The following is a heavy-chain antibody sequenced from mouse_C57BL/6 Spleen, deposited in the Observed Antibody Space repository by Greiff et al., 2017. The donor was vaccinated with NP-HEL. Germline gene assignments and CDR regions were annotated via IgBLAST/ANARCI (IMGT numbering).Heavy chain of an antibody. CDR3: ARERYYSSFDY. Sequence: EVMLVESEGGLVQPGSSMKLSCTASGFTFSDYYMAWVRQVPEKGLEWVANINYDGSSTYYLDSLKSRFIISRDNAKNILYLQMSSLKSEDTATYYCARERYYSSFDYWGQGTTLTVSS. V-gene: IGHV5-16*01. D-gene: IGHD2-5*01. CDR2: INYDGSST. CDR1: GFTFSDYY. J-gene: IGHJ2*01.